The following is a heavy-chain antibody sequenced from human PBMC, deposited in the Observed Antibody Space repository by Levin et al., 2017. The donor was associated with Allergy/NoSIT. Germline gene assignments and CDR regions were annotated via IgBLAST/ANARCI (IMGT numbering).Heavy chain of an antibody. CDR3: AKDRGSGNYNYYGMDV. V-gene: IGHV3-30*18. Sequence: PGESLKISCAASGFSFSSYGMHWVRQAPGKGLEWLTVMSYNGSNKYYADSVKGRFTISRDNSKNTLYVQMNSLRPEDTAVYYCAKDRGSGNYNYYGMDVWGQGTTVTVSS. D-gene: IGHD1-26*01. J-gene: IGHJ6*02. CDR1: GFSFSSYG. CDR2: MSYNGSNK.